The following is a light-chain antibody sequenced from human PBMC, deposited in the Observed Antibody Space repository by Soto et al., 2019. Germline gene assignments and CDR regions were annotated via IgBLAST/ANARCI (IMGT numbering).Light chain of an antibody. J-gene: IGKJ4*01. CDR3: QQLRMYPST. V-gene: IGKV1-9*01. CDR2: AAS. CDR1: QDIAIY. Sequence: IQLNQSASSLSAYVGDRVTITCRASQDIAIYLAWYQQKPGEAPKLLIYAASTLYGGVPSRFSGSGSGTDFALTITSLQAEDFATYYCQQLRMYPSTFGGGTKVDIK.